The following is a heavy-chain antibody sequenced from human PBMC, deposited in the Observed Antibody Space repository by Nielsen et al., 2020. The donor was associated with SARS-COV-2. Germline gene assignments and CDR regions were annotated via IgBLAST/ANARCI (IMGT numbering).Heavy chain of an antibody. CDR1: AASISTHY. V-gene: IGHV4-59*11. CDR3: ARGYYNVDY. CDR2: IYYRGSS. Sequence: SETLSLTCTVSAASISTHYWSWIRQPPRKGLEWIGSIYYRGSSYYNPSLKGRGTISIDTSKKRFSLELTSVTAADTAIYYCARGYYNVDYWGQGTLVNVSS. J-gene: IGHJ4*02. D-gene: IGHD3-10*01.